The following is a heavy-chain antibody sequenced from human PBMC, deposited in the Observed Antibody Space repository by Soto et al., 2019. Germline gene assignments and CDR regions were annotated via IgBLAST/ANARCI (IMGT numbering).Heavy chain of an antibody. Sequence: EVQLVQSGAEVKKPGESLRISCKGSGYSFTSYWISWVRQMPGKGLEWMGRIDPSDSYTNYSPSFQGHVTISADKSISTAYLQWSSLKASDTAMYYCARHQHYYYDLYYFDYWGQGTLVTVSS. J-gene: IGHJ4*02. CDR2: IDPSDSYT. CDR1: GYSFTSYW. V-gene: IGHV5-10-1*03. D-gene: IGHD3-22*01. CDR3: ARHQHYYYDLYYFDY.